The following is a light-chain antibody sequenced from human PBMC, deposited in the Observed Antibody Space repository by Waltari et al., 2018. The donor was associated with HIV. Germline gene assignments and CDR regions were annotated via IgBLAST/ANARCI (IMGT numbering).Light chain of an antibody. J-gene: IGLJ3*02. Sequence: QSVLTTPASVSGSPGQSITISATGSSSHIGTYNYVSWYQQHPGKAPKLLIYEVTNRPSGISNRFSGSKSGNTASLTISGLHLEDESDYYCSSYTSVNTRVFGGGTKLTVL. CDR2: EVT. V-gene: IGLV2-14*01. CDR1: SSHIGTYNY. CDR3: SSYTSVNTRV.